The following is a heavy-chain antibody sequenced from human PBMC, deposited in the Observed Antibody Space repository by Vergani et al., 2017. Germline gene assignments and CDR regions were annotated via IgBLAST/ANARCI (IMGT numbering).Heavy chain of an antibody. J-gene: IGHJ6*04. V-gene: IGHV3-23*01. CDR1: GFTFSSYV. CDR3: ARARFGDV. D-gene: IGHD3-10*01. CDR2: MSGSAGST. Sequence: EVQLLESGGGLVQPGGSLRLSCAASGFTFSSYVMSWVRQAPGKGLEWVSSMSGSAGSTYYADSVKGRFTISRDNSKHTLYLQMNRLRAEDTAVYYCARARFGDVWGKGTTVTVSS.